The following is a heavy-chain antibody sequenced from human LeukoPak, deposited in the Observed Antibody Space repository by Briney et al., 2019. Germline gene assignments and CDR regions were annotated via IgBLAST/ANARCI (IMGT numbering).Heavy chain of an antibody. J-gene: IGHJ4*02. CDR1: GFTFSDYY. Sequence: GGSLGLSCAPSGFTFSDYYMSWIRQAPGKGLEWVSYISSSGTTIYYADSVKGRFTISRDSSKNTLYLQMNSLRAEDTAVYYCAKDSCGGDCYSFDYWGQGTLVTVSS. CDR2: ISSSGTTI. V-gene: IGHV3-11*04. CDR3: AKDSCGGDCYSFDY. D-gene: IGHD2-21*02.